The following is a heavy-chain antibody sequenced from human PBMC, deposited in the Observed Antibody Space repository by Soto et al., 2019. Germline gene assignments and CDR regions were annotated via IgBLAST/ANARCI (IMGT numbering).Heavy chain of an antibody. CDR1: GGSFSGYY. Sequence: PSETLSLTCAVYGGSFSGYYWSWVRQPPGKGLEWIGEINHSGSTNYNPSLQSRVTISVDTSKNQFSLKLSSLTAADTAVYYCASLVPPPGIAVAGTYYYYYMDVWGKGTTVTVSS. CDR2: INHSGST. J-gene: IGHJ6*03. D-gene: IGHD6-19*01. V-gene: IGHV4-34*01. CDR3: ASLVPPPGIAVAGTYYYYYMDV.